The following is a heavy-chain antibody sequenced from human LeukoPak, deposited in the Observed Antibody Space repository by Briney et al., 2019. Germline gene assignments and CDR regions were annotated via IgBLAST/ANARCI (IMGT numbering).Heavy chain of an antibody. V-gene: IGHV1-8*02. Sequence: PVASVKVSCKASGYTFTSYDINWVRQAPGQGLEWMGWMNPNSGNTGYAQKFQGRVTMTRNTSISTAYMELSSLRSEDTAVYYCAREELLWFGELLYAFDIWGQGTMVTVSS. CDR1: GYTFTSYD. CDR2: MNPNSGNT. CDR3: AREELLWFGELLYAFDI. J-gene: IGHJ3*02. D-gene: IGHD3-10*01.